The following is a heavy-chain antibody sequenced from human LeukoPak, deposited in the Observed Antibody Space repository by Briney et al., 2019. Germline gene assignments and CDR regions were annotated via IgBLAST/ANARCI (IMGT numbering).Heavy chain of an antibody. V-gene: IGHV3-21*01. D-gene: IGHD2-2*01. CDR3: ASVPVVPALMDV. CDR1: GFTLSSYS. Sequence: KTGGSLRLSCAASGFTLSSYSMNWVRQAPGKGLEWVSSISSSSSYIYYADSVKGRFTISRDNAKNSLYLQMNSLRAEDTAVYYCASVPVVPALMDVWGKGTTVTVSS. CDR2: ISSSSSYI. J-gene: IGHJ6*03.